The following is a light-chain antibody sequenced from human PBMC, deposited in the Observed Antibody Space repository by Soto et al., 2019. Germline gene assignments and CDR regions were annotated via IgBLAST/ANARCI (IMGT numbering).Light chain of an antibody. CDR3: QQYNSDAWT. V-gene: IGKV1-5*01. Sequence: IQITQSPSTVSASVRDIVTIACXASQIISSLLAWYQQKQGKAPKLXXASXSSLERGGPSRLSGSGSATEFTPTISSLQPEDLATYYCQQYNSDAWTFGQGTKVDI. CDR2: SXS. CDR1: QIISSL. J-gene: IGKJ1*01.